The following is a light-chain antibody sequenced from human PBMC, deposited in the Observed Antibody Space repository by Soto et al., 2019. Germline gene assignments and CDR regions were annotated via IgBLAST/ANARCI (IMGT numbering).Light chain of an antibody. CDR3: SSYTSSSTYV. J-gene: IGLJ1*01. Sequence: QSVLTQPASVSGSPGQSITISCTGTSSDVGGYNYVSWYQQHPGKAPKLMIYDVSNRPSGVSNRFSGSKSGNTASLTSSGLQAYDEADYYCSSYTSSSTYVFGTGTKLTVL. CDR1: SSDVGGYNY. V-gene: IGLV2-14*01. CDR2: DVS.